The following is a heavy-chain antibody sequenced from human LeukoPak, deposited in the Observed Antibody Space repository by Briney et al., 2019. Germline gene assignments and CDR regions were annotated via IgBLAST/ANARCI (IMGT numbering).Heavy chain of an antibody. V-gene: IGHV4-59*01. CDR2: IYYSGST. J-gene: IGHJ5*02. Sequence: PSETLSLTCTVSGGSISSYYWSWIRQPPGKGLEWIGYIYYSGSTNYNPSLKSRVTISVDTSKNQFSLKLSSVTAADTAVYYRARGYSGWTDNWFDPWGQGTLVTVSS. CDR1: GGSISSYY. CDR3: ARGYSGWTDNWFDP. D-gene: IGHD6-19*01.